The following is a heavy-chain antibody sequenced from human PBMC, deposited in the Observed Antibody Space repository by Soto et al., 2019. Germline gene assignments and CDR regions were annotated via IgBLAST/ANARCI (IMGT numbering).Heavy chain of an antibody. V-gene: IGHV4-39*01. CDR2: IYYSGST. Sequence: SETLSLTCTVSGGSISSSSYYWGWIRQPPGKGLEWIGSIYYSGSTYYNPSLKSRVTISVDTSRNQFSLKLSSVTAADTAVYYCARLERGRNSARGGSYGMDVWGQGTTVTVSS. CDR1: GGSISSSSYY. J-gene: IGHJ6*02. D-gene: IGHD3-16*01. CDR3: ARLERGRNSARGGSYGMDV.